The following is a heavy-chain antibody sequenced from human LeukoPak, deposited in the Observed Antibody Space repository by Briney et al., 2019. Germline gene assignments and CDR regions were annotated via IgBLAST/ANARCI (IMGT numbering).Heavy chain of an antibody. CDR2: IYSGGRT. CDR3: ARDSKRDGYNPRGYYFDY. V-gene: IGHV3-66*01. Sequence: GGSLRLSCAASGFTVSSTYMSWVRQAPGKGLEWVSVIYSGGRTYYADSVKGRFTISRDNAKNSLYLQMNSLTDEDTAVYYCARDSKRDGYNPRGYYFDYWGQGKLVTVSS. CDR1: GFTVSSTY. J-gene: IGHJ4*02. D-gene: IGHD5-24*01.